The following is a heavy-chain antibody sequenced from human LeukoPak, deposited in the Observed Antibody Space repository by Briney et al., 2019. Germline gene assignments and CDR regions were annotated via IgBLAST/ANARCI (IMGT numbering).Heavy chain of an antibody. J-gene: IGHJ6*03. Sequence: PGRSLRLSCAASGFTVSSNYMSWVRQAPGKGLEWVSVIYSGGSTYYADSVKGRFTISRDNSKNTLYLQMNSLRAEDTAVYYCYVGQPGPMDVWGKGTTVTVSS. CDR3: YVGQPGPMDV. CDR1: GFTVSSNY. CDR2: IYSGGST. V-gene: IGHV3-53*01. D-gene: IGHD3-10*02.